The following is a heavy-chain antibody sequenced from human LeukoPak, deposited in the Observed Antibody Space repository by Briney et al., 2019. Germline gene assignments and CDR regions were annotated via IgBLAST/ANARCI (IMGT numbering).Heavy chain of an antibody. V-gene: IGHV3-21*01. CDR1: GFTFSSYS. CDR3: ARDDYGSGMPLDY. Sequence: GGSLRLSCAASGFTFSSYSMNWVRQAPGKGLEWVSSISSSSSYIYYADSVKGRFTISRDNAKNSLYLQMNSLRAEDTAVYYCARDDYGSGMPLDYWGQGTLVTVSS. CDR2: ISSSSSYI. D-gene: IGHD3-10*01. J-gene: IGHJ4*02.